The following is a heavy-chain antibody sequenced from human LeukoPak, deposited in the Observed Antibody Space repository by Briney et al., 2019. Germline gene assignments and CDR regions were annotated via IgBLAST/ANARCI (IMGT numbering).Heavy chain of an antibody. CDR2: ISSSSTYI. Sequence: GGSLRLSCAASGFTFSSYSMSWVRQAPGKGLEWVSSISSSSTYIYYADSVKGRFTISRDNAKNSLYLQMNSLRAEDTAVYYCARDKWTGSRLDYWGQGTLVTVSS. CDR1: GFTFSSYS. D-gene: IGHD3-10*01. CDR3: ARDKWTGSRLDY. V-gene: IGHV3-21*01. J-gene: IGHJ4*02.